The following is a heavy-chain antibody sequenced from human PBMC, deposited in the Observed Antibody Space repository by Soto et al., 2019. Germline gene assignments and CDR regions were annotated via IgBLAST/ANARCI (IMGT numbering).Heavy chain of an antibody. CDR1: GFTFSKYW. J-gene: IGHJ5*02. V-gene: IGHV3-74*01. CDR2: INSDGTST. CDR3: ATNGWNRAT. D-gene: IGHD2-8*01. Sequence: EVHLVQSGGGLVQPGGSLRLSCAASGFTFSKYWMHWVRQAPGKCLVWVARINSDGTSTSYAASVKGRVTISRDDANETLYLPMKNLKAEDTAVYYCATNGWNRATWVQGTLVTVSS.